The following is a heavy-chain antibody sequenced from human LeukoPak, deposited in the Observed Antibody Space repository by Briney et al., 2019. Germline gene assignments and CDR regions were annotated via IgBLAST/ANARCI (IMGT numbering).Heavy chain of an antibody. Sequence: GGSLRLSCAASGFTFSSYAMSWVRQAPGKGLEWVSAISGSGGSTYYADSVKARFTISRDNSKNTLYLQMNSLRAEDTAVYYCAKGIAVADLFDYWGQGTLVTVSS. CDR2: ISGSGGST. CDR3: AKGIAVADLFDY. CDR1: GFTFSSYA. V-gene: IGHV3-23*01. D-gene: IGHD6-19*01. J-gene: IGHJ4*02.